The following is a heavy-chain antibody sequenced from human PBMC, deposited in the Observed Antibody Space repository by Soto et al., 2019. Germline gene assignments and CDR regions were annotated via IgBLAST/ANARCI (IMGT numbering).Heavy chain of an antibody. V-gene: IGHV1-18*01. J-gene: IGHJ3*02. CDR2: ISAYNGNT. CDR3: AGVALGEYSSSWFAFDI. CDR1: GYTFTSYG. Sequence: QVQLVQSGAEVKKPGASVKVSCKASGYTFTSYGISWVRQAPGQGLEWMGWISAYNGNTNYAQKLQGRVTMTTDTSTSTAYMELRSLRSDDTAVYYCAGVALGEYSSSWFAFDIWGPGRMVTDSS. D-gene: IGHD6-13*01.